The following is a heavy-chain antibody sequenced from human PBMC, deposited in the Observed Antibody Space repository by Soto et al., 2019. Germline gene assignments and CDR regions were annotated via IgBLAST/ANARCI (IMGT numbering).Heavy chain of an antibody. V-gene: IGHV4-30-2*01. J-gene: IGHJ6*02. CDR3: TREKWVATDFYGLDV. CDR1: GGSISSGGYS. CDR2: IYHSGST. Sequence: SETLSLTCAVSGGSISSGGYSWSWIRQPPGKGLEWIGYIYHSGSTYYNPSLKSRVTISVDRSKNEFSLKVNSVTAADTAVYYCTREKWVATDFYGLDVWGQGTTVTVSS. D-gene: IGHD6-19*01.